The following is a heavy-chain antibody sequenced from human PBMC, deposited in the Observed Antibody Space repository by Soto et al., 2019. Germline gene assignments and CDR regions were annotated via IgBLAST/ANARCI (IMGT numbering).Heavy chain of an antibody. D-gene: IGHD3-9*01. CDR3: ARDPRYYDILTGPFDY. J-gene: IGHJ4*02. CDR1: GYTFTSYY. V-gene: IGHV1-46*01. Sequence: SVKVSCKASGYTFTSYYMHWVRQAPGQGLEWMGIINPSGGSTSYAQKFQGRVTMTRDTSTSTVYMELSSLRSEDTALYYCARDPRYYDILTGPFDYWGQGTLVTVSS. CDR2: INPSGGST.